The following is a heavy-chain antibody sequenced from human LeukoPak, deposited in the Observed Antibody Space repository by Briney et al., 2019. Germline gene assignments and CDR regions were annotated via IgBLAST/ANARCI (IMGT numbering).Heavy chain of an antibody. CDR3: ARDRLPYCTNGVCFVDY. D-gene: IGHD2-8*01. Sequence: ASVTVSCKASGYTFTGYYMHWVRQAPGQGLEWMGWINPNSGGTNYAQKLQGRVTMTTDTSTSTAYMELRSLRSDDTAVYYCARDRLPYCTNGVCFVDYWGQGTLVSVSS. J-gene: IGHJ4*02. CDR1: GYTFTGYY. CDR2: INPNSGGT. V-gene: IGHV1-2*02.